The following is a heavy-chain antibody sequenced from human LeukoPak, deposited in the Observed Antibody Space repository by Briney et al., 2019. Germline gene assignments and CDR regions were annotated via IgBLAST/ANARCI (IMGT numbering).Heavy chain of an antibody. Sequence: SETLSLTCTVSGGSSSSYSWSWIRQPPGKGLEWIGYIYYSGSTDYNPSLKSRVTISSDTSKNQFSLKLSSVTAADTVVYYCARRGYSSGYYYLDYWGQGTLVAVSS. V-gene: IGHV4-59*08. CDR2: IYYSGST. CDR1: GGSSSSYS. D-gene: IGHD6-19*01. CDR3: ARRGYSSGYYYLDY. J-gene: IGHJ4*02.